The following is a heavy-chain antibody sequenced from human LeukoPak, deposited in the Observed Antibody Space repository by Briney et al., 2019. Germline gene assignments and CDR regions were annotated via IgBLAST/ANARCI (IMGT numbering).Heavy chain of an antibody. J-gene: IGHJ5*02. Sequence: EAAVKVSCKASGGTFSSYAISWVRQAPGQGLEWMGGIIHIFGTANYAQKFQGRVTITADESTSTAYMELSSLRSEDTAVYYCAVGYCSSTSCYRPMFFDPWGQGTLVTVSA. CDR2: IIHIFGTA. CDR1: GGTFSSYA. D-gene: IGHD2-2*01. CDR3: AVGYCSSTSCYRPMFFDP. V-gene: IGHV1-69*13.